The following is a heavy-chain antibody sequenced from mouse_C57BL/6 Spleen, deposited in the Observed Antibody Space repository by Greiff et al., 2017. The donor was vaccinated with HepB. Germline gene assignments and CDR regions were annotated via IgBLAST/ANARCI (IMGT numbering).Heavy chain of an antibody. CDR1: GFTFNDYH. D-gene: IGHD1-1*01. J-gene: IGHJ3*01. CDR3: VKAVSSGSSYTWFAY. CDR2: IRNKANGYAT. V-gene: IGHV7-4*01. Sequence: EVQGVESGGGLVQPGASLRLSCAASGFTFNDYHMSWVRQPPGKAPEWLALIRNKANGYATEYTASVKGRFTISRDNSQNILYLQMNTLRAEDSATFYCVKAVSSGSSYTWFAYWGQVTLFTVSA.